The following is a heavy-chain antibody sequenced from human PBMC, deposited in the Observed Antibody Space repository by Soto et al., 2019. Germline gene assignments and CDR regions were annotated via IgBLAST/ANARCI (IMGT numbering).Heavy chain of an antibody. Sequence: EVQLVESGGGLVQPGGSLRLSCAGSGFTFSGYWMHWVRQAPGKGLVWVSRLHPNGTFTTNADSVKGRFTISRDNTKKTEYPQMNSLRADDTAVYYCAIGGTSTTSWGLFDNWGQGTLVTVSS. V-gene: IGHV3-74*01. CDR1: GFTFSGYW. CDR2: LHPNGTFT. J-gene: IGHJ4*02. CDR3: AIGGTSTTSWGLFDN. D-gene: IGHD2-2*01.